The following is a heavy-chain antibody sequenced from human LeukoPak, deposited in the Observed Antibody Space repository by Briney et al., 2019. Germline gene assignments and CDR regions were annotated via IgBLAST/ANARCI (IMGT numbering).Heavy chain of an antibody. Sequence: SETLSLTCTVSGGSISSYYWSWIRQPPGKGLEWIGYIYYSGSTNYNPSLKSRVTISVDTPKNQFSLKLSSVTAADTAVYYCAREVVVTMRTQYYFDYWGQGTLVTVSS. CDR2: IYYSGST. V-gene: IGHV4-59*12. CDR1: GGSISSYY. D-gene: IGHD3-22*01. J-gene: IGHJ4*02. CDR3: AREVVVTMRTQYYFDY.